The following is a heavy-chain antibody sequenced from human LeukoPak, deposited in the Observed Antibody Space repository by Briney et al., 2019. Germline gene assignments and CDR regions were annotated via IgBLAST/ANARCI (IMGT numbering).Heavy chain of an antibody. Sequence: SETLSLTCGVSGHSMISDYYWGWIRQPPGKGLEWIGSIYHSGSTHYNPSLKSRVTISVDTSKNLFSLKLSSVTASDTAIHYCARNVSADFSNRHHKWFDPWGQGTLVTVSS. CDR1: GHSMISDYY. CDR2: IYHSGST. CDR3: ARNVSADFSNRHHKWFDP. V-gene: IGHV4-38-2*01. D-gene: IGHD2-8*01. J-gene: IGHJ5*02.